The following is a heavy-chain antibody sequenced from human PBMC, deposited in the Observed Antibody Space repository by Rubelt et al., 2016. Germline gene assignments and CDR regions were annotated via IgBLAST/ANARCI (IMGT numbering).Heavy chain of an antibody. D-gene: IGHD6-13*01. Sequence: LSLTRTVSGASISIFYWSWIRQSAGQGLEWIGRVDPSGSTNSNPSLKSRITMSVDTSKNQFSLKLNSVTAADTAVYYCARGRRGSSSWLGRDYYGMDVWGQGTTVTVSS. V-gene: IGHV4-4*07. CDR1: GASISIFY. J-gene: IGHJ6*02. CDR3: ARGRRGSSSWLGRDYYGMDV. CDR2: VDPSGST.